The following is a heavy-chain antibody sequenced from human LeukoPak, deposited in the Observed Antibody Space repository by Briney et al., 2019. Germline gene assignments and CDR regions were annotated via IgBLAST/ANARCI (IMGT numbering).Heavy chain of an antibody. D-gene: IGHD4-17*01. J-gene: IGHJ4*02. V-gene: IGHV1-2*02. CDR2: INANSGDT. CDR1: GYAFTVYY. Sequence: ASVTVSCKASGYAFTVYYMHWVRQAPGQGLEWMGWINANSGDTKYTEKFQGRVTMTRDTSISTAYVELSRLTSDDTAVYYCARELLTTETPAAYWGQGTLVTVSS. CDR3: ARELLTTETPAAY.